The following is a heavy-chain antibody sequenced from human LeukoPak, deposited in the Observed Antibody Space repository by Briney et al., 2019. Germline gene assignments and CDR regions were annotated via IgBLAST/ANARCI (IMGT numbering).Heavy chain of an antibody. D-gene: IGHD3-9*01. J-gene: IGHJ4*02. CDR2: IYHSGST. CDR1: GGSISSGGYS. V-gene: IGHV4-30-2*01. Sequence: SETLSLTCAVSGGSISSGGYSWSWIRQPPGKGLEWIGYIYHSGSTYYNPSLKSRVTISVDKSKNQFSLKLSSVTAADTAVYYCAREGFRGILTGYRFDYWGQGTLVTVSS. CDR3: AREGFRGILTGYRFDY.